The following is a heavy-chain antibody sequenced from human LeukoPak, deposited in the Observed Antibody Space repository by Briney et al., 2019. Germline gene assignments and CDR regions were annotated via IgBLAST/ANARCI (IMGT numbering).Heavy chain of an antibody. CDR2: ISYDGSNK. Sequence: GGSLRLSCAASGFTFSSYAMHWVRQAPGKGLEWVAVISYDGSNKYYADSVKGRFTISRDNSKNTLYLQMNSLRAEDTAVYYCARDLSATHYYYSMDVWGQGTTVTVSS. D-gene: IGHD6-25*01. CDR1: GFTFSSYA. V-gene: IGHV3-30-3*01. CDR3: ARDLSATHYYYSMDV. J-gene: IGHJ6*02.